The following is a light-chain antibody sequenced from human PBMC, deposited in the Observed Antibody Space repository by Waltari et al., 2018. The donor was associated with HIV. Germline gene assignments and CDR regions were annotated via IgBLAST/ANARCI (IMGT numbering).Light chain of an antibody. V-gene: IGKV1-5*03. CDR2: KAS. J-gene: IGKJ2*01. CDR1: QSISSW. CDR3: QQYNSYPYT. Sequence: DIQMTQSPSTLSASVGDRVTITCRASQSISSWLAWYQQKPGEAPKVLIYKASSLESGVPSRFSGSGSGTEFTLTISSLQPDDFATYYCQQYNSYPYTFGQGTKLEIK.